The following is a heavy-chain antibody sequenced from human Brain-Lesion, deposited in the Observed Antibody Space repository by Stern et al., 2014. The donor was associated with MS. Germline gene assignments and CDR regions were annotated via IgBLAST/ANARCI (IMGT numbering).Heavy chain of an antibody. CDR2: FDPEDGET. CDR1: GYTLTELS. CDR3: ATDRDDFRSGYSAPTKGYGLDV. V-gene: IGHV1-24*01. D-gene: IGHD3-3*01. Sequence: VQLVESGAEVKKPGASVKVSCKVSGYTLTELSMHWGRQAPGTGLEWMGGFDPEDGETIYAQKFQGRVTMTEDTSTDTAYMELSSLRSEDTAVYYCATDRDDFRSGYSAPTKGYGLDVWGQGTTVTVTS. J-gene: IGHJ6*02.